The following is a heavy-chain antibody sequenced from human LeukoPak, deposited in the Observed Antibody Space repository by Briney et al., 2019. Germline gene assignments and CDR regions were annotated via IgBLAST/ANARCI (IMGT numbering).Heavy chain of an antibody. D-gene: IGHD5-18*01. CDR2: IYSGGST. CDR3: AMGVDTTVVTSGY. CDR1: GFSVSSNS. V-gene: IGHV3-53*01. J-gene: IGHJ4*02. Sequence: GGSLRLSCAASGFSVSSNSMSWVRQAPEKGLEWVSLIYSGGSTYYPDSVKGGFTISRDNSKNTVYLQMNSLRGEDTAVYYCAMGVDTTVVTSGYWGQGALVTVSS.